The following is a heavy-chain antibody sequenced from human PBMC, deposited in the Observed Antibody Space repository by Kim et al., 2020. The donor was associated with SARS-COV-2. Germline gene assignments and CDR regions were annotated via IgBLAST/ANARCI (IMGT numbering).Heavy chain of an antibody. CDR3: ARGRSRGTRPTHIDY. V-gene: IGHV3-11*01. CDR2: ISSSDNSI. CDR1: GFTFSDYH. D-gene: IGHD1-1*01. J-gene: IGHJ4*02. Sequence: GGSLRLSCAASGFTFSDYHMSWIRQAPGKGLEWVSYISSSDNSIYYADSVKGRFTISRDNARKSLYLQMNSLRDEDTAVYYCARGRSRGTRPTHIDYWGQGTLVTVSS.